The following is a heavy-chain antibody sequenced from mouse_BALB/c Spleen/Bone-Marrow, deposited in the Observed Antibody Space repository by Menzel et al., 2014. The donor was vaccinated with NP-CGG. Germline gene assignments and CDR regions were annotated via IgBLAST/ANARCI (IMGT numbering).Heavy chain of an antibody. V-gene: IGHV7-3*02. CDR3: ARDTVITTHWYFDV. J-gene: IGHJ1*01. Sequence: DVKLVESGGGLGQPGGSLRLSCATSGFTFTDYYMSWVRQPPGKALEWLGFIRNKANGYTTEYSASVKGRFTISRDNSQSILYPQMNTLRAEDSATYYCARDTVITTHWYFDVWGAGTTVTVSS. CDR2: IRNKANGYTT. CDR1: GFTFTDYY. D-gene: IGHD2-4*01.